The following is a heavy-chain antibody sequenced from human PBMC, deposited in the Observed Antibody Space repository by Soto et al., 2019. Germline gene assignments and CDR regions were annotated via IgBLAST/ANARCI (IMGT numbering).Heavy chain of an antibody. D-gene: IGHD1-26*01. J-gene: IGHJ3*02. CDR2: IYYSGAT. Sequence: QVHLQESGPGLVKPSQTLSLTCSVSGASLSSDAYYWSWIRQHPGKGLEWIGYIYYSGATYYNPSLESRVTISLDTPKNYFSLNLSSVSAADTAVYYCARGGRRGDVFDIWGQGTMVTVSS. CDR1: GASLSSDAYY. CDR3: ARGGRRGDVFDI. V-gene: IGHV4-31*03.